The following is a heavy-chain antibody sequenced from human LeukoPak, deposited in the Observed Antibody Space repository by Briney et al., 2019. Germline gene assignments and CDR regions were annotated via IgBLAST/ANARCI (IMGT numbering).Heavy chain of an antibody. D-gene: IGHD6-6*01. CDR3: ARDYGQSSSSAYYFDY. V-gene: IGHV4-59*01. J-gene: IGHJ4*02. Sequence: SETLSLTCTVSGDSISSSYWSWIRQPPGKGLEWIGYIYYSGSTNYNPSLKSRVTISVDTSKNQFSLKLSSVTAEDTAVYYCARDYGQSSSSAYYFDYWGQGTLVTVSS. CDR1: GDSISSSY. CDR2: IYYSGST.